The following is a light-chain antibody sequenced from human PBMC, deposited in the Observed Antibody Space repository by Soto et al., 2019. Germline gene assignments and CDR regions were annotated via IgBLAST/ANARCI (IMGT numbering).Light chain of an antibody. V-gene: IGLV2-14*01. CDR1: SSDVGGYNY. CDR2: DVS. J-gene: IGLJ2*01. Sequence: QSALTQPASVSGSPGQSITISCTGTSSDVGGYNYVSWYQQHPGKAPKLMIYDVSNRPSGVSNRFSGSKSGNTASLTISGLQAEDEAAYYCSSSTSSSTLHVVFGGGTKLTVL. CDR3: SSSTSSSTLHVV.